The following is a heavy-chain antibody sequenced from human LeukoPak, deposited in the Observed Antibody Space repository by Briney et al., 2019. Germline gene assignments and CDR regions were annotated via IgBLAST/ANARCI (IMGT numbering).Heavy chain of an antibody. D-gene: IGHD5-24*01. Sequence: PSQTLSLTCTVSGGSISSSSYYWGWLRQPPGKGLEWIGSIYYSGSTYYNPSLKSRVTISVDTSKNQFSLKLSSVTAADTAVYYCARREMALRATDYWGQGTLVTVSS. CDR1: GGSISSSSYY. J-gene: IGHJ4*02. CDR3: ARREMALRATDY. CDR2: IYYSGST. V-gene: IGHV4-39*01.